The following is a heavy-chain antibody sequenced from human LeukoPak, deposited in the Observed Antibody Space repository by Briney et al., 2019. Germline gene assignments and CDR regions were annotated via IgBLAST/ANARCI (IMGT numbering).Heavy chain of an antibody. J-gene: IGHJ6*02. D-gene: IGHD3-3*01. CDR3: ARDSAYYDFWSGYYTPQYGMDV. Sequence: SSETLSLSCAVSGGSISSGGYSWSWIRQPPGKGLEWIGYIYHSGSTYYNPSPQSRVTISVDTSKNQFSLKLSFVTAADTAVYYCARDSAYYDFWSGYYTPQYGMDVWGQGTTVTVSS. V-gene: IGHV4-30-2*05. CDR1: GGSISSGGYS. CDR2: IYHSGST.